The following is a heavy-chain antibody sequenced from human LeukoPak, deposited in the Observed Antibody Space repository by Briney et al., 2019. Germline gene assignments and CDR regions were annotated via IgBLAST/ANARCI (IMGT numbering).Heavy chain of an antibody. D-gene: IGHD3-10*01. CDR2: IYIGGDI. V-gene: IGHV3-66*01. CDR1: GLTVSSNY. Sequence: PGGSLRLSCAASGLTVSSNYMSWVRQAPGKGLEWVSVIYIGGDIYYADSVKGRFTISRDNSKNTLYLQMNSLRAEDTAVYYCARDRGRFGELYFDYWGQGTLVTVSS. J-gene: IGHJ4*02. CDR3: ARDRGRFGELYFDY.